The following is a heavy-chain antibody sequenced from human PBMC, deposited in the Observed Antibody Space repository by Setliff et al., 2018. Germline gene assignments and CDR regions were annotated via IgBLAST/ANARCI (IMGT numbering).Heavy chain of an antibody. CDR1: GDSLSSGTQY. V-gene: IGHV4-61*01. CDR3: ARYRNYFDSSGQTQYYFDY. D-gene: IGHD3-22*01. CDR2: INYSGST. Sequence: PSETLSLTCSVLGDSLSSGTQYWAWIRQPPGKGLEWIGNINYSGSTTYNPSLKSRVTISVDTSKNQFPLNLNSVTAADTAVYYCARYRNYFDSSGQTQYYFDYWGQGTLVTVSS. J-gene: IGHJ4*02.